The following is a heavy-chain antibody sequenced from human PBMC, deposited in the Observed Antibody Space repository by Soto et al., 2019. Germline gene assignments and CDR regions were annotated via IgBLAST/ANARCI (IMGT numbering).Heavy chain of an antibody. CDR2: IYYSGST. CDR3: ARSRIVAPGTSGV. Sequence: SETLSLTCTVSGDSINSYYWSWIRQPPGKGLEWIGYIYYSGSTNYNPSPKSRVTISVDTSKNQFSLKLSSVTAADTAVYYCARSRIVAPGTSGVWGQGTMVTVS. D-gene: IGHD6-13*01. V-gene: IGHV4-59*01. CDR1: GDSINSYY. J-gene: IGHJ3*01.